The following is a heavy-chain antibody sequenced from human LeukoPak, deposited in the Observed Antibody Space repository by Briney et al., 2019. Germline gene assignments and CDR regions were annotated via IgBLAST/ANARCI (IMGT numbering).Heavy chain of an antibody. CDR2: IYSGGST. D-gene: IGHD2-2*01. V-gene: IGHV3-53*01. Sequence: GRSLRLSCAASGFTVSSNYMSWVRHAPGKGLEWVSVIYSGGSTYYADSVKGRFTISRDNSKNTLYLQMNSLRAEDTAVYYCARDRLDIVVVPAAMTHYYYYMDVWGKGTTVTVSS. CDR3: ARDRLDIVVVPAAMTHYYYYMDV. J-gene: IGHJ6*03. CDR1: GFTVSSNY.